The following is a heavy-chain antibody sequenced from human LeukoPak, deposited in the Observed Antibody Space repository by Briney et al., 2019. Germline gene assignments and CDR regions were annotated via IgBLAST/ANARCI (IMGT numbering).Heavy chain of an antibody. CDR2: ISARGTT. CDR3: TKGSSYNWNLFDH. Sequence: SETLSLTCTVSGGSMSDFYWSWIRQPAGKGLEWIGRISARGTTDYNPSLKRRLTMSVDTSKTQVSLRLSSVTAADTAMYYCTKGSSYNWNLFDHWGQGALVTVSS. CDR1: GGSMSDFY. D-gene: IGHD1-20*01. V-gene: IGHV4-4*07. J-gene: IGHJ4*02.